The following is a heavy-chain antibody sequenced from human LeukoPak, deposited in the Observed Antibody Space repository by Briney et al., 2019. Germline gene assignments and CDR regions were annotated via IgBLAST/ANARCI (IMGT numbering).Heavy chain of an antibody. CDR2: INHSGST. D-gene: IGHD2-15*01. V-gene: IGHV4-34*08. CDR1: GFTFSNAW. Sequence: PGGSLRLSCAASGFTFSNAWMSWLRQPPGKGLEWIGEINHSGSTNYSPSLKSRITISVDTSKNQFSLKLSSVTAADTAVYYCGGLRVDCSGGSCFKDYFDCWGQGTLVTVSS. J-gene: IGHJ4*02. CDR3: GGLRVDCSGGSCFKDYFDC.